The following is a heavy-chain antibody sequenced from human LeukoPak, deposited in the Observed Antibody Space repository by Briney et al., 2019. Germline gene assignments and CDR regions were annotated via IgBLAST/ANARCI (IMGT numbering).Heavy chain of an antibody. Sequence: GGSLRLSCAVSGLTVSNNYMSWVRQAPGKGLEWVSVIYSGGSTYYADSVKGRFTISRDNSKNTVYLQMNSLRDEDTAVYYCARGISVAGRVGDVGIDYWGQGTLVTVSS. CDR2: IYSGGST. D-gene: IGHD6-19*01. V-gene: IGHV3-53*01. J-gene: IGHJ4*02. CDR3: ARGISVAGRVGDVGIDY. CDR1: GLTVSNNY.